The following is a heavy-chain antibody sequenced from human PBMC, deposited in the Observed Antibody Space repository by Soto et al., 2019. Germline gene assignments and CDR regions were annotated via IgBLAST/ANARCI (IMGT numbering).Heavy chain of an antibody. CDR3: ARGDRATNYYYYGMDV. CDR2: ISAYNGNT. V-gene: IGHV1-18*01. J-gene: IGHJ6*02. CDR1: GYTFTSYG. D-gene: IGHD1-26*01. Sequence: ASVKVSCKASGYTFTSYGISWVRQAPGRGLEWMGWISAYNGNTNYAQKLQGRVTMTTDTSTSTAYMELRSLRSDDTAVYYCARGDRATNYYYYGMDVWGQGTTVTVSS.